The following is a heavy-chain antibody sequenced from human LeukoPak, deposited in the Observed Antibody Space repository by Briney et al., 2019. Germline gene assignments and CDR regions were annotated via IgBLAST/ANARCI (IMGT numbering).Heavy chain of an antibody. J-gene: IGHJ6*04. CDR3: AELGITMIGGV. Sequence: GGSLRLSCAASGFTFSSYAMSWVRQAPGKGLEWVSGISDSGDSTYYADSVKGRFTISRDNAKNSLYLQMNSLRAEDTAVYYCAELGITMIGGVWGKGTTVTISS. D-gene: IGHD3-10*02. CDR2: ISDSGDST. V-gene: IGHV3-23*01. CDR1: GFTFSSYA.